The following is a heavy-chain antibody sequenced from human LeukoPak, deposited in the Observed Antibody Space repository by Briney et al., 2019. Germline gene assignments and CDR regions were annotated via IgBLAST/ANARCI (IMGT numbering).Heavy chain of an antibody. D-gene: IGHD6-13*01. CDR3: ARAVAAAGTRYYYYYMDV. CDR2: IRYDGSKK. J-gene: IGHJ6*03. V-gene: IGHV3-30*02. CDR1: GFTFSNYG. Sequence: GGSLRLSCAASGFTFSNYGMHWVRQAPGKGLEWVAFIRYDGSKKYYADSVKGRFTISRDNSKNTLYLQMNSLRAEDTAVYYCARAVAAAGTRYYYYYMDVWGKGTTVTISS.